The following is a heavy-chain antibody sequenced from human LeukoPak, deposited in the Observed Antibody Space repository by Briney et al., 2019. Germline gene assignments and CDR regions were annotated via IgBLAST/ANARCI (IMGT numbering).Heavy chain of an antibody. V-gene: IGHV3-21*01. CDR3: ARAHYYDSSGYFFY. D-gene: IGHD3-22*01. CDR1: GFAFSSYS. CDR2: ISSSSSYI. Sequence: TGGSLRLSCAASGFAFSSYSMNWVRQAPGKGLEWVSSISSSSSYIYYADSVKGRFTISRDNAKNSLYLQMNSLRAEDTAVYYCARAHYYDSSGYFFYWGQGTLVTVSS. J-gene: IGHJ4*02.